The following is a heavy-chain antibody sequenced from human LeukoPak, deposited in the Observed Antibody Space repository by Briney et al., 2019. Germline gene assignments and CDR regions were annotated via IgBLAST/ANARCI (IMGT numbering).Heavy chain of an antibody. J-gene: IGHJ4*02. CDR2: IYYSGST. Sequence: SETLSLTCTVSGGSISSSSYYWGWIRQPPGKGLEWIGYIYYSGSTNYNPSLKSRVTISVDTSKNQFSLKLSSVTAADTAVYYCARTLGYFDYWGQGTLVTVSS. CDR1: GGSISSSSYY. D-gene: IGHD3-16*01. V-gene: IGHV4-61*05. CDR3: ARTLGYFDY.